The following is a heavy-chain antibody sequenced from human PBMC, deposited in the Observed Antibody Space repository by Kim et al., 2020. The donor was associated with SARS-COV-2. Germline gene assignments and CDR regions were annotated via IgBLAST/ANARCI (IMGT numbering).Heavy chain of an antibody. Sequence: GGSLRLSCAASGFTFSNAWMSWVRQAPGKGLEWVGRIKSKTDGGTTDYAAPVKGRFTISRDDSKNTLYLQMNSLKTEDTAVYYCTTDSSSRYYDFWSGDDPQRDYWGQGTLVTVSS. CDR2: IKSKTDGGTT. CDR1: GFTFSNAW. CDR3: TTDSSSRYYDFWSGDDPQRDY. V-gene: IGHV3-15*01. D-gene: IGHD3-3*01. J-gene: IGHJ4*02.